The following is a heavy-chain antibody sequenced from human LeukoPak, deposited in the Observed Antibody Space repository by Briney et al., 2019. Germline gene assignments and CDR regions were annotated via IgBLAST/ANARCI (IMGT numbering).Heavy chain of an antibody. Sequence: ASVKVSCKASGYTFTSYDINWVRQATGQGLEWMGWMNPNSGNTGYAQKFQGRVTVTRNTSISTAYMELSSLRSEDTAVYYCARYRIAAAASFQHYGMDVWGQGTTVTVSS. CDR2: MNPNSGNT. J-gene: IGHJ6*02. D-gene: IGHD6-13*01. CDR3: ARYRIAAAASFQHYGMDV. CDR1: GYTFTSYD. V-gene: IGHV1-8*01.